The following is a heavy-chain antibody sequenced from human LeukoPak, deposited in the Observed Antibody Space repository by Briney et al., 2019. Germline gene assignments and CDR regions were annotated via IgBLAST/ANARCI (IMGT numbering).Heavy chain of an antibody. CDR2: MYYSGST. CDR1: GGSISRYY. Sequence: PSETLSLTCTVSGGSISRYYWSWIRQPPGKGLEWIGYMYYSGSTNYNPSLKSRVTISGDTSKNQFSLKLTSVTAADTAVYYCARGGDGYSQRLDSWGQGTLVTVSS. CDR3: ARGGDGYSQRLDS. D-gene: IGHD5-24*01. J-gene: IGHJ4*02. V-gene: IGHV4-59*01.